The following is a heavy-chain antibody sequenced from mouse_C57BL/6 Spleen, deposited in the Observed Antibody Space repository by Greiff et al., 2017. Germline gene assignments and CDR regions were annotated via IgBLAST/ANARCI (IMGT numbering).Heavy chain of an antibody. Sequence: VQLQQPGAELVKPGASVKLSCKASGYTFTSYWMQWVKQRPGQGLEWIGEIDPSDSYTNYNQKFKGKATLTVDTSSSTAYMQLSSLTSEDSAVYYCARYGNSRYFDVWGTGTTVTVSS. CDR1: GYTFTSYW. D-gene: IGHD2-1*01. CDR2: IDPSDSYT. J-gene: IGHJ1*03. CDR3: ARYGNSRYFDV. V-gene: IGHV1-50*01.